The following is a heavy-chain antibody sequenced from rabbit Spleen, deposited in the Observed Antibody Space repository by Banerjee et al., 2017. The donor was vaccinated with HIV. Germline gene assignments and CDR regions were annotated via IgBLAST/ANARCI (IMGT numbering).Heavy chain of an antibody. J-gene: IGHJ4*01. D-gene: IGHD4-2*01. Sequence: QSLEESGGDLVKPGASLTLTCTASGFSFSSSYWICWVRQAPGKGLEWIGCINTGSSGSTYYASWAKGRFTISKTSSTVTLQMTSLTVADTATYFCARIGSNDYYYKLWGPGTLVTVS. CDR2: INTGSSGST. V-gene: IGHV1S40*01. CDR1: GFSFSSSYW. CDR3: ARIGSNDYYYKL.